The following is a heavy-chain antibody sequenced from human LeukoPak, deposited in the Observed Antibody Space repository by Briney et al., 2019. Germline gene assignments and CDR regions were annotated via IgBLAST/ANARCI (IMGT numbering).Heavy chain of an antibody. CDR2: IRNDGSDK. Sequence: PGGSLRLSCAASGFTFSVNGMHWVRQAPGKGLEWVAFIRNDGSDKYYADSVKGRFTISRDNSKNTLYLQMNSLRAEDTAVYYCAKGLGYCSGGSCYGVYWGQGTLVTVSS. D-gene: IGHD2-15*01. V-gene: IGHV3-30*02. J-gene: IGHJ4*02. CDR3: AKGLGYCSGGSCYGVY. CDR1: GFTFSVNG.